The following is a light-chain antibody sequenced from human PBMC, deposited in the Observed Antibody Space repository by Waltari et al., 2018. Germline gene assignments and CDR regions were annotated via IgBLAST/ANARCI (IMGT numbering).Light chain of an antibody. V-gene: IGKV3-20*01. CDR3: QQYGSSPPKYT. CDR1: QSVSSNY. J-gene: IGKJ2*01. CDR2: GAS. Sequence: EIVLTQSPGPLSLSPGESATLSCRASQSVSSNYLGWYQQKPGQAPRLLIYGASNRATGVPDRFSGSGSGTAFTLTISRLEPEDFAVYYCQQYGSSPPKYTFGQGTKLEI.